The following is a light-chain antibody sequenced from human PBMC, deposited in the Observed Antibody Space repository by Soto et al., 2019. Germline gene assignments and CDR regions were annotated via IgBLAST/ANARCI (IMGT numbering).Light chain of an antibody. V-gene: IGKV1-5*01. Sequence: DIQMTQSPSTLSASVGDRVTITCRASQSISSRLAWYQQKSGKAPKLLIYDASNLESGVPSRFSGSGSGTEFTLTISSLQPDDFATYYCQQYNSYSLTFGGGTKVEIK. CDR2: DAS. CDR1: QSISSR. J-gene: IGKJ4*01. CDR3: QQYNSYSLT.